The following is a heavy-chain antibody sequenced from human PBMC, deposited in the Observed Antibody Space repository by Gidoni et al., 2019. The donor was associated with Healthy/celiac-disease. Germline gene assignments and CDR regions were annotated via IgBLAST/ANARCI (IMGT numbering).Heavy chain of an antibody. CDR2: INHGGST. CDR3: ARGRRSYGSGRYYDY. V-gene: IGHV4-34*01. Sequence: QVQLQQWGAGLLQPSETLSLTCAVYGGSFSGYYWSWIRHPPGKGLEWIGEINHGGSTNYNPAIKSRVTISVYTSKNQFSLKLSAVTAAETAVYYGARGRRSYGSGRYYDYWGQGTLVTVSS. D-gene: IGHD3-10*01. CDR1: GGSFSGYY. J-gene: IGHJ4*02.